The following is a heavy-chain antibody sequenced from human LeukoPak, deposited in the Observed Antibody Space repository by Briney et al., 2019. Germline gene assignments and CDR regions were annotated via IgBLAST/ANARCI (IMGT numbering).Heavy chain of an antibody. V-gene: IGHV4-39*01. CDR3: ASSNRILTGYLAPNWFDP. CDR2: IYYSGST. CDR1: GGSISSSSYY. J-gene: IGHJ5*02. Sequence: SETLSLTCTVSGGSISSSSYYWGWIRQPPGKGLEWIGSIYYSGSTYYNRSLKSRVTISVDTSKNQFSLKLSSVTAADTAVYYCASSNRILTGYLAPNWFDPWGQGTLVTVSS. D-gene: IGHD3-9*01.